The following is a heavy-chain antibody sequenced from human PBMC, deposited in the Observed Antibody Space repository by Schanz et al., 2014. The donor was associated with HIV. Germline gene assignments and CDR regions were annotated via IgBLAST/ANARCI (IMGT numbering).Heavy chain of an antibody. CDR1: GFTFSNYA. Sequence: QVQLVESGGGVVQPGRSLRLSCAVSGFTFSNYAMNWVRQAPGKGLEWVAVISYDGSNKYYADSVKGRFTISRDNAKNSLYLQMNSLRAEDTAVYYCARVSQITHIVVVTASLVDVWGQGTTVTVSS. V-gene: IGHV3-30-3*01. CDR2: ISYDGSNK. J-gene: IGHJ6*02. CDR3: ARVSQITHIVVVTASLVDV. D-gene: IGHD2-21*02.